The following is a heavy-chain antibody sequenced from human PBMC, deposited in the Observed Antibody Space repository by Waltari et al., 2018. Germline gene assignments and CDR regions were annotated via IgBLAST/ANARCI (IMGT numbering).Heavy chain of an antibody. D-gene: IGHD3-22*01. CDR1: GGSISSDNYY. Sequence: QVQLQESGPGLVKASQTLSLTCTVSGGSISSDNYYWSWLGHQPGKGLGWIGYIHSSGGAYSNPPLQSRVTISVDTSKNQFSLELTSVTAADTALYYCAREVITMTTSDAFDIWGQGTKVTVSS. CDR3: AREVITMTTSDAFDI. V-gene: IGHV4-31*03. CDR2: IHSSGGA. J-gene: IGHJ3*02.